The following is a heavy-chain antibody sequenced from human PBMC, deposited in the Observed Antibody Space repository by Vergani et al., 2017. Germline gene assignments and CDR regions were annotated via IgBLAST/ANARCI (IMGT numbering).Heavy chain of an antibody. D-gene: IGHD2-15*01. V-gene: IGHV1-46*03. CDR2: INPSGGST. CDR1: GGTFSSYA. J-gene: IGHJ4*02. CDR3: ARDTPYCSGGSCYSAYYFDY. Sequence: QVQLVQSGAEVKKPGSSVKVSCKASGGTFSSYAISWVRQAPGQGLEWMGIINPSGGSTSYAQKFQGRVTMTRDTSTSTVYMELSSLRSEDTAVYYCARDTPYCSGGSCYSAYYFDYWGQGTLVTVSS.